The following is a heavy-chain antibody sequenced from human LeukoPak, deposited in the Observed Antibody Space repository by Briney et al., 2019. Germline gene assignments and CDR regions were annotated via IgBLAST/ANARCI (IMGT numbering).Heavy chain of an antibody. D-gene: IGHD4-17*01. Sequence: SQTLSLTCTVSGGSISSGGYYWSWIRQHPGKGLEWIGYIYYSGSTYYNPSLKSRVTISVDTSKNQFSLKLSSVTAADTAVYYCARGAFDYGAYGYFDYWGQGTLVTVSS. V-gene: IGHV4-31*03. CDR1: GGSISSGGYY. CDR2: IYYSGST. J-gene: IGHJ4*02. CDR3: ARGAFDYGAYGYFDY.